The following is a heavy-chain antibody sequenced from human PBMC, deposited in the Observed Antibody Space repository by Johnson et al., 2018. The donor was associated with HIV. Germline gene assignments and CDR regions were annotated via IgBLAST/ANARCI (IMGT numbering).Heavy chain of an antibody. J-gene: IGHJ3*02. CDR1: GFIFSDYY. Sequence: EVQLVESGGGLVKPGGSLRLSCAASGFIFSDYYMTWFRQAPGKGLEYVSVISSNGGSTYYANSVKGRFTIYRDNSKNTLYLQMGSLRAEDMAVYYCARSGYYYDSSGYQDAFDIWGQGTMVTVSS. CDR3: ARSGYYYDSSGYQDAFDI. V-gene: IGHV3-64*01. CDR2: ISSNGGST. D-gene: IGHD3-22*01.